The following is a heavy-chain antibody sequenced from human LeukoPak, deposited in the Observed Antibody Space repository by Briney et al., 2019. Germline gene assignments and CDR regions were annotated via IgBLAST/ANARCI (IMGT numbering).Heavy chain of an antibody. D-gene: IGHD4-23*01. Sequence: GGSLRLSCAASGFTFSSYAMSWVRQAPGKGLELVSAISGSGGSTYYADSVKGRFTISRDNSKNTLYLQMNSLRAEDTAVYYCARAHDYGGNFDDYWGQGTLVAVSS. J-gene: IGHJ4*02. CDR2: ISGSGGST. CDR3: ARAHDYGGNFDDY. V-gene: IGHV3-23*01. CDR1: GFTFSSYA.